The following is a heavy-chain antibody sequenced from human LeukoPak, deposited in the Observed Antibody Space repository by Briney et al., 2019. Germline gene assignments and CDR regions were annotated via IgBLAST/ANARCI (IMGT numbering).Heavy chain of an antibody. CDR1: GGSISRYY. CDR3: ARFPRY. CDR2: KDYSGST. V-gene: IGHV4-59*01. Sequence: SETLSLTCTVSGGSISRYYWSWIRQPPGKGLEWIGYKDYSGSTNYNRSLKSRVTISVDTSKNQFSLKLSSVTAADTAVYYCARFPRYWGQGILVTVSS. J-gene: IGHJ4*02.